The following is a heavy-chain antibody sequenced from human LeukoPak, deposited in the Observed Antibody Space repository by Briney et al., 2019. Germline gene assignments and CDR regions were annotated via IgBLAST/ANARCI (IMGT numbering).Heavy chain of an antibody. CDR2: IRSKANSYAT. CDR3: TTWNWFDP. V-gene: IGHV3-73*01. J-gene: IGHJ5*02. CDR1: GFTFSRSA. Sequence: HPGGSLRLSCAASGFTFSRSAMHWVRQASGKGLEWVGRIRSKANSYATAYAASVKGRFTISRDDSKNTAYLQMNSLKTEDTAVYYCTTWNWFDPWGQGTLVTVSS.